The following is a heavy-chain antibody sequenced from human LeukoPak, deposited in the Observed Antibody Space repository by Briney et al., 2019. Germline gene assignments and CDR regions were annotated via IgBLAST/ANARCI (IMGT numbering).Heavy chain of an antibody. CDR2: MNPNSGNT. CDR3: ARGRGSTKRAARRYYYYMDV. Sequence: ASVKVSCKASGYTFTSYDINWVRQATGQGLEWMGWMNPNSGNTGYAQKFQGRVTITRNTSISTAYMELSSLRSEDTAVYYCARGRGSTKRAARRYYYYMDVWGKGTTVTVSS. V-gene: IGHV1-8*03. CDR1: GYTFTSYD. J-gene: IGHJ6*03. D-gene: IGHD2-15*01.